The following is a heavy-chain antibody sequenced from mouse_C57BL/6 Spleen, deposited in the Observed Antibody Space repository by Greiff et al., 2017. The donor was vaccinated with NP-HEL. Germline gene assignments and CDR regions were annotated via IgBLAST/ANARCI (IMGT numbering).Heavy chain of an antibody. Sequence: EVQLQQSGPELVKPGASVKISCKASGYTFTDYYMNWVKQSHGKSLEWIGDINPNNGGTSYNQKFKGKATLTVDKSSSTAYMELRSLTSEDSAVYYCAMGYSNYVGYWGQGTLVTVSA. CDR3: AMGYSNYVGY. V-gene: IGHV1-26*01. CDR2: INPNNGGT. D-gene: IGHD2-5*01. J-gene: IGHJ3*01. CDR1: GYTFTDYY.